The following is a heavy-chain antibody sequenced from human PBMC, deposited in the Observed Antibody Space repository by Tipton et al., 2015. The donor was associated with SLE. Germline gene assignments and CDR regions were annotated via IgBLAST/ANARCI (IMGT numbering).Heavy chain of an antibody. J-gene: IGHJ6*02. D-gene: IGHD4-11*01. CDR3: ARLYTTTEAVYYCGMDV. CDR2: IYYSGNT. V-gene: IGHV4-59*01. Sequence: TLSLTCTVSGGSINDYYWNWIRQPPGKGLEFIGDIYYSGNTNYNPSLKSRVTISVDRSKTQFSLNLSSVTAADTAVYYCARLYTTTEAVYYCGMDVWGQGTTVTVSS. CDR1: GGSINDYY.